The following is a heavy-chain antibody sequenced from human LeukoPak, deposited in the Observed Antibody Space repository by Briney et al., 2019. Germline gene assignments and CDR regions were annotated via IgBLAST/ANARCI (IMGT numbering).Heavy chain of an antibody. D-gene: IGHD5-18*01. Sequence: SETLSLTCSFSGGSISNYYWSWVRQPPGKGLEWIGYIYYSGSTDYNPSLKSRVTISIDTSKNHFSLRLSSVAAADTASYYCARGYAYGPNYYFDYWGQGTLVTVSS. CDR1: GGSISNYY. CDR2: IYYSGST. J-gene: IGHJ4*02. V-gene: IGHV4-59*01. CDR3: ARGYAYGPNYYFDY.